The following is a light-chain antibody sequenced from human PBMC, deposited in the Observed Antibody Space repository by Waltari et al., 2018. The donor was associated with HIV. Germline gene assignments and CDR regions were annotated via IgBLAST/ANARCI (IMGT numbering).Light chain of an antibody. Sequence: QSALTQPASVSGSPGQSITISCTGTSSAVGGYNYVSGYQQHPGKVPKLIIYDVSNRPSGVSNRCSGYKSGNTASRTISGLRAEDEADYYCSSYTSSSTNVFGTVTKVTVL. CDR2: DVS. CDR3: SSYTSSSTNV. V-gene: IGLV2-14*03. J-gene: IGLJ1*01. CDR1: SSAVGGYNY.